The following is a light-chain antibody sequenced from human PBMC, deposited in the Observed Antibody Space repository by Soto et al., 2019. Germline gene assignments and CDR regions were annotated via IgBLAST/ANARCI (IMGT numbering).Light chain of an antibody. Sequence: EIVMTQSPATLSVSPGERATLSCRASQSVSSNLAWYQQKPGQAPRLLIYGASTRATGIPARFSGSGSGTEFILTISSLQSEDFAVYYCQQYNNWPPVWTFGQGTKVDIK. V-gene: IGKV3-15*01. CDR3: QQYNNWPPVWT. CDR1: QSVSSN. J-gene: IGKJ1*01. CDR2: GAS.